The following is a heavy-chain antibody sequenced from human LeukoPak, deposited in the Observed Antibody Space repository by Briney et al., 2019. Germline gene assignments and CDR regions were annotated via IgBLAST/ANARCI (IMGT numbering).Heavy chain of an antibody. CDR1: GGSISSSNW. CDR3: ARSAQIVAAAIAYYFDH. Sequence: PSETLSLTCVVSGGSISSSNWWSWVRQPPGKGLEWIGEIYHSGTTNYNPSLKSRVTVSVDKSKNHFSLKLSSVTAADTAVYYCARSAQIVAAAIAYYFDHWGQGTLVTVSS. J-gene: IGHJ4*02. V-gene: IGHV4-4*02. D-gene: IGHD2-2*02. CDR2: IYHSGTT.